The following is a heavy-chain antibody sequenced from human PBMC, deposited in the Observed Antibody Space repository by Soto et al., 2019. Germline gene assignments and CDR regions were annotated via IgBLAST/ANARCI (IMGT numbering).Heavy chain of an antibody. CDR1: GFTFSSYA. Sequence: QVQLVESGGGVGQPGRSLRLSCAASGFTFSSYAMHWVRQAPGKGLEWVAGISYDGSNKYYADSVKGRFTISRDNSKNTPYLQMNSQRDEDTAVYYCARESAETTVVTPEDSYGMDVWGQGTTVTVSS. CDR3: ARESAETTVVTPEDSYGMDV. V-gene: IGHV3-30-3*01. CDR2: ISYDGSNK. D-gene: IGHD4-17*01. J-gene: IGHJ6*02.